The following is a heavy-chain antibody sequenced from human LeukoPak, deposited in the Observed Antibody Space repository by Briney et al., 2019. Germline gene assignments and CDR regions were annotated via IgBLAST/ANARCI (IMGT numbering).Heavy chain of an antibody. CDR3: ARDPDGGNTLDY. J-gene: IGHJ4*02. CDR2: IVQGGSVK. V-gene: IGHV3-7*01. CDR1: GFIFSNYW. D-gene: IGHD4-23*01. Sequence: GGSLRLSCAASGFIFSNYWMTWVRQAPGKGLEWVASIVQGGSVKYYVDSVRGRFTISRDDAKNSLYLQMNSLGAEDTAVYYCARDPDGGNTLDYWGQGTLVTVSS.